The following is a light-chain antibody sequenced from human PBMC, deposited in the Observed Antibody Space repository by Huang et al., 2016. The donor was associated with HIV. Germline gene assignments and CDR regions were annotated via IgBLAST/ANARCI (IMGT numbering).Light chain of an antibody. V-gene: IGKV4-1*01. J-gene: IGKJ4*01. CDR1: QSVLYSSNNKKY. Sequence: DIVMTQSPDSLAVSLGERDTINCKSGQSVLYSSNNKKYLAWYQQKPGQPPKLLIYWASTREAGVPYRFSGSGSETDFTLTISSLQAEDLAVYYCQQYYSTPLTFGGGTKVEIK. CDR3: QQYYSTPLT. CDR2: WAS.